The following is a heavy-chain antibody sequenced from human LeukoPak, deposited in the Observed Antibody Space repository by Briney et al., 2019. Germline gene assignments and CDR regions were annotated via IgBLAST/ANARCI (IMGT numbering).Heavy chain of an antibody. Sequence: GGSLRLSCAASGFTFDDYAMHWVRKAPGKGMEWVSGISWNSGNTGYADAVKGRFTISRDNAKNSLYLQMNSLRAEDTALYYCAKLLAVRGNYPFDYWGQGTLVTVSS. CDR2: ISWNSGNT. CDR3: AKLLAVRGNYPFDY. J-gene: IGHJ4*02. CDR1: GFTFDDYA. D-gene: IGHD3-10*01. V-gene: IGHV3-9*01.